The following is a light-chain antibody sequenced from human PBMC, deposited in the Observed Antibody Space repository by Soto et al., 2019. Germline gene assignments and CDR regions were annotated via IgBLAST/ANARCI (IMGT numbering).Light chain of an antibody. Sequence: ETVLTQSPGTLSLSPGERATLSCRASQTIRRNYLAWYRQTPVQAPRLLIYGASNRATGIADRFSGSGSGTDFTLIISRLEPEDFALYYCQQYGSSPWTFGQGTKVEIK. CDR3: QQYGSSPWT. J-gene: IGKJ1*01. CDR2: GAS. CDR1: QTIRRNY. V-gene: IGKV3-20*01.